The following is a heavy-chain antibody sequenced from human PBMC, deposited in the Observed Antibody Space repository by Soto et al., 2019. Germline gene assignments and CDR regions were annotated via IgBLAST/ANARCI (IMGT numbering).Heavy chain of an antibody. J-gene: IGHJ4*02. Sequence: LRLSCAASGFTFSSYTMNWVRQAPGKGLEWLSYISSSSKTIYYADSVKGRFTISRNNAKNSLYLQMNSLRDEDTAVYYCARVFGYDSSGYYSVLFDYWGQGTLVTVSS. D-gene: IGHD3-22*01. V-gene: IGHV3-48*02. CDR1: GFTFSSYT. CDR3: ARVFGYDSSGYYSVLFDY. CDR2: ISSSSKTI.